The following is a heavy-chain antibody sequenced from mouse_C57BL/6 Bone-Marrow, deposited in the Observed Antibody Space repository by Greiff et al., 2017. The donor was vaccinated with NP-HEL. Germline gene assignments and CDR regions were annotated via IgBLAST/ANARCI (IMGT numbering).Heavy chain of an antibody. CDR1: GFNITDYS. D-gene: IGHD1-1*01. V-gene: IGHV14-1*01. Sequence: EVQLQQSGAELVRPGASVKLSCTASGFNITDYSLHLVPQMPEQGLEWIGRIDPEDGDTEYAPKFPGTATMTADTSSHTAYLQLSSLTSEDTAVYYCTTPLFITTVGATDWGQGNTLIVSS. J-gene: IGHJ2*01. CDR3: TTPLFITTVGATD. CDR2: IDPEDGDT.